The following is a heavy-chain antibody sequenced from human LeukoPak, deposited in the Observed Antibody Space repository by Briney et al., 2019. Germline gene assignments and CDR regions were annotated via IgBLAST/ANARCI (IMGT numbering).Heavy chain of an antibody. D-gene: IGHD3-9*01. CDR2: IYYSGST. CDR3: ARGGYDILTGYSYYYYYGMDV. Sequence: SETLSLTCTVSGGSISSYYWSWIRQPPGKGLEWIGYIYYSGSTNYNPSLKSRVTISVDTSKNQFSLKLSSVTAADTAVYYCARGGYDILTGYSYYYYYGMDVWGQGTTVTVSS. J-gene: IGHJ6*02. V-gene: IGHV4-59*01. CDR1: GGSISSYY.